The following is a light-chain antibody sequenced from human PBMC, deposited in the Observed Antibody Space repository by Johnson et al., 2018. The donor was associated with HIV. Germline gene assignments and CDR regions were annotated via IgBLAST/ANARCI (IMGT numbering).Light chain of an antibody. V-gene: IGLV1-51*01. CDR3: GTWGTSLSAGGV. CDR1: SSNIGNNY. J-gene: IGLJ1*01. Sequence: QSVLTQPPSVSAAPGQKVTISCSGSSSNIGNNYVSWYQQLPGTAPKLLIYDNNKRPSGIPDRFSGSKSGTSATLGITGLPHGDEADYYCGTWGTSLSAGGVFGTGTKVTVL. CDR2: DNN.